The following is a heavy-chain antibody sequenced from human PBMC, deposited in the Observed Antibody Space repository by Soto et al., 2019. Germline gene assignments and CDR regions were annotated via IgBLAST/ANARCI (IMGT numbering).Heavy chain of an antibody. Sequence: GGSLRLSCAASGFIVSSNYMSWVRQAPGKGLEWVSVIYSNGSTYYADSVKGRFTISRDNSKNTLYLQMNSLRAEDTAVYYCARDLNSYTSSWVDYYYYGMDVWGQGTTVTVSS. CDR2: IYSNGST. D-gene: IGHD6-13*01. CDR1: GFIVSSNY. J-gene: IGHJ6*02. CDR3: ARDLNSYTSSWVDYYYYGMDV. V-gene: IGHV3-53*01.